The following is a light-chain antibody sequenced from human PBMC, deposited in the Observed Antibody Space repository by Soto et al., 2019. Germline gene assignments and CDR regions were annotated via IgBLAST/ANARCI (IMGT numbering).Light chain of an antibody. V-gene: IGLV2-14*01. CDR2: EVS. J-gene: IGLJ2*01. CDR1: SRDVGGYNY. CDR3: SSYTSNNILLV. Sequence: QSVLTQPASVSGSPGQSITISCTGTSRDVGGYNYVSWYQQHPGKAPKLMIYEVSNRPSGVSNRFSGSKSGNTASLTISRLQAEDEADYHCSSYTSNNILLVFGGGTKLTVL.